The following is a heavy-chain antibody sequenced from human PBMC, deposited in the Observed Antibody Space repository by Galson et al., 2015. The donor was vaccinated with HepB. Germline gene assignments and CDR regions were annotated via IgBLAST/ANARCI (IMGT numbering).Heavy chain of an antibody. CDR2: IYSGGTT. CDR1: EFTVSGNY. CDR3: ASSIVAVTQPLKS. D-gene: IGHD1-26*01. J-gene: IGHJ5*01. V-gene: IGHV3-53*01. Sequence: SLRLSCAASEFTVSGNYMSWVRQSPGRGLEWVSVIYSGGTTHYADSVKGRFAISRDSSKNTVYLQMNSLRVEDTAVYYCASSIVAVTQPLKSWGQGTLVTVSS.